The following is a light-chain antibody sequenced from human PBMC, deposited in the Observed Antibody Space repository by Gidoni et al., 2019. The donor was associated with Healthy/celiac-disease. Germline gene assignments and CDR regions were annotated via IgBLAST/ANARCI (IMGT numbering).Light chain of an antibody. CDR3: QQYDNRPPWT. CDR1: QDISNY. CDR2: DAS. Sequence: DLQMTQSPSSLSASVGDRVTITCQASQDISNYLKWYQQKPGKAPKLLIYDASNLETGVPSRFSGSGSGTDFTFTISSLEPEDIATYYCQQYDNRPPWTFGQGTKVEIK. J-gene: IGKJ1*01. V-gene: IGKV1-33*01.